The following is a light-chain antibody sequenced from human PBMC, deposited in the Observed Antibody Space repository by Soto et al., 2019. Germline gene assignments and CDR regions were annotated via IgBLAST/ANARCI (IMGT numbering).Light chain of an antibody. CDR2: GAS. J-gene: IGKJ4*02. V-gene: IGKV3-20*01. CDR1: QSVTYDQ. CDR3: QQYRSWPRT. Sequence: EIVLTQSPDTLSLSPGERATLSCRASQSVTYDQLAWYRQTPGQAPRLLSYGASSRAAGIPDRFSGSGSGTDFTLTISRLQSEEFAVYYCQQYRSWPRTFGRGTKVDIK.